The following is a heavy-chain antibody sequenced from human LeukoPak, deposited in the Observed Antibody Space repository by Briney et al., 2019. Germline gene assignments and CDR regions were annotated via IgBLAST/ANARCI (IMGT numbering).Heavy chain of an antibody. J-gene: IGHJ5*02. CDR1: GDTFSSSA. Sequence: ASVKVSCKASGDTFSSSATSWVRQAPGQGLEWMGGIIPIFGTANYAQKFQGRATITTHESTSTAYMELSSLRSEHTAVYYCPSLRKPEYQLLWSWFDPWGEGTLVGVSS. V-gene: IGHV1-69*05. D-gene: IGHD2-2*01. CDR3: PSLRKPEYQLLWSWFDP. CDR2: IIPIFGTA.